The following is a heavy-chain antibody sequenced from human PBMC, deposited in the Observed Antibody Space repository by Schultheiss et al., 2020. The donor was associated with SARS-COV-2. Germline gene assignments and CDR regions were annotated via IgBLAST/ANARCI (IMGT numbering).Heavy chain of an antibody. CDR3: ARDRDYGDYEPRDYYYYGMDV. CDR2: IKEDGSGK. CDR1: GFTFSSYW. D-gene: IGHD4-17*01. Sequence: GGSLRLSCAGSGFTFSSYWMSWVRQAPGKGLEWVANIKEDGSGKYYVDSVKGRFTVSRDNAKNSLYLQMNTLRAEDTAVYYCARDRDYGDYEPRDYYYYGMDVWGQGTTVTVSS. V-gene: IGHV3-7*01. J-gene: IGHJ6*02.